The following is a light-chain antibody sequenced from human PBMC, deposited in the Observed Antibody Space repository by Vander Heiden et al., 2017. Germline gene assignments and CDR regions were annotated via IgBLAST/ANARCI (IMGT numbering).Light chain of an antibody. J-gene: IGLJ2*01. V-gene: IGLV2-11*01. CDR2: DVS. CDR3: SSYAGRYTWI. Sequence: QSALTQPRSVSGSPGQSVTISCTGSISDVGGYNYVSWYQHHPGKAPKVMIYDVSKRPSGVPDRFSGSKSGNTASLTISGLQAEDEADYYCSSYAGRYTWIFGGGTKLTVL. CDR1: ISDVGGYNY.